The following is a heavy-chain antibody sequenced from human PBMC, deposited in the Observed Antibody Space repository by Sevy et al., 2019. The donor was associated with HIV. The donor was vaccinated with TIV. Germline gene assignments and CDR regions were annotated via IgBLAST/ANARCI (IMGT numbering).Heavy chain of an antibody. CDR2: ISYDGSNK. V-gene: IGHV3-30*18. CDR3: AKKRLLRKDSGMDV. D-gene: IGHD2-21*01. J-gene: IGHJ6*02. CDR1: GFTFSSYG. Sequence: GGSLRLSCAASGFTFSSYGMHWVRQAPGKGLEWVAVISYDGSNKYYADSVKGRFTISRDNSKNTLYLQMNSLRAEDTAVYYCAKKRLLRKDSGMDVWGQGTTVTVSS.